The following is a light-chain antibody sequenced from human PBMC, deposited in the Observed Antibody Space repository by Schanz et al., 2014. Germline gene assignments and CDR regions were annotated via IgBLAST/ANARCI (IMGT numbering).Light chain of an antibody. Sequence: QSALTQPPSASGSPGQSVTISCTGTSSDVGSSDYVAWYQQHPGKAPKLIIYEVSQRPSGVPDRFSGSKSGNTASLTVSGLQAEDEGDYYCSSYTRSSPVVFGGGTKLTVL. V-gene: IGLV2-8*01. J-gene: IGLJ2*01. CDR1: SSDVGSSDY. CDR3: SSYTRSSPVV. CDR2: EVS.